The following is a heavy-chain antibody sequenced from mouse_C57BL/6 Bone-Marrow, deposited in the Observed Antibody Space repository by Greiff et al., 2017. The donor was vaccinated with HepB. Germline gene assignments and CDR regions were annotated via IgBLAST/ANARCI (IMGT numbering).Heavy chain of an antibody. D-gene: IGHD2-14*01. CDR3: ARRRGVRRNWYFDV. J-gene: IGHJ1*03. CDR1: GYTFTDYE. CDR2: IDPENGGT. Sequence: QVQLQQSGAELVRPGASVTLSCKASGYTFTDYEMHWVKQTPVHGLEWIGAIDPENGGTAYNQKFKGKAILTADKSSSTAYMELRSLTSEDAAVYYCARRRGVRRNWYFDVWGTGTTVTVSS. V-gene: IGHV1-15*01.